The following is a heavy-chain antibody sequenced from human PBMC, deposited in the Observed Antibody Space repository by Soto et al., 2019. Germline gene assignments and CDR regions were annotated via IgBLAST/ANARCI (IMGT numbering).Heavy chain of an antibody. J-gene: IGHJ6*02. CDR1: GYTFTSSG. CDR3: AGVVRDNDYDDGMDV. V-gene: IGHV1-18*01. Sequence: QVQLVQSGAEVKKPGASVKVSCKASGYTFTSSGISWVRQAPGQGLEWMGWISAYTGNTNYAQKLQGRGTMTTDTATSTAYMELRSLRSDDTAVYYCAGVVRDNDYDDGMDVWGQGTTVTVS. D-gene: IGHD2-8*01. CDR2: ISAYTGNT.